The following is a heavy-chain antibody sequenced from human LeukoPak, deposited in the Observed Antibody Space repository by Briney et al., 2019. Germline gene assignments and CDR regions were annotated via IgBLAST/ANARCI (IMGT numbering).Heavy chain of an antibody. CDR1: GFTLSSHW. CDR2: IKEDGSEK. Sequence: PGGSLRLSCAASGFTLSSHWMSWVRQAPGKGLEWVANIKEDGSEKYQVDSVTGRFTIFRDNAKNSLYLQMNSLRAEDTAVYYCARDVVEYCSGGSCTRYAYWGQGSLVTVSS. V-gene: IGHV3-7*01. J-gene: IGHJ4*02. D-gene: IGHD2-15*01. CDR3: ARDVVEYCSGGSCTRYAY.